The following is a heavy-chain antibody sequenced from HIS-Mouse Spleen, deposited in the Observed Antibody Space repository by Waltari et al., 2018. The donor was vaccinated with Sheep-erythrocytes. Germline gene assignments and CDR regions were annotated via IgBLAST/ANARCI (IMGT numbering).Heavy chain of an antibody. D-gene: IGHD1-26*01. CDR3: AQTGATTPPVDY. CDR2: FIPRLGKE. V-gene: IGHV1-69*04. Sequence: QVQLVQSGAEVKKPGSSVKVSCKASGGTFSSYAISWVRQAPGQGLEWMGRFIPRLGKENDAQTCPGRVTMTAHKSTSTAYMELSSLSSEDTAVYYCAQTGATTPPVDYWGQGTLVTVSS. CDR1: GGTFSSYA. J-gene: IGHJ4*02.